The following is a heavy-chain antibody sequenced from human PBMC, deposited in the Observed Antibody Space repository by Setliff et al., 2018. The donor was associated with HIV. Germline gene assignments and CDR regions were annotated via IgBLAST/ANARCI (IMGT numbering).Heavy chain of an antibody. CDR1: GGSIYSGAYY. J-gene: IGHJ4*02. CDR2: IYYSGDT. D-gene: IGHD5-18*01. CDR3: ARIAWYSESTYGNDLYDFDF. Sequence: PSETLSLTCTLSGGSIYSGAYYWAWIRQHPGKGLEWIGHIYYSGDTHYNSSLKSRLTISLDTSGNQFSLKLSSVTAADTGVDFGARIAWYSESTYGNDLYDFDFWGQGSLVTVSS. V-gene: IGHV4-31*03.